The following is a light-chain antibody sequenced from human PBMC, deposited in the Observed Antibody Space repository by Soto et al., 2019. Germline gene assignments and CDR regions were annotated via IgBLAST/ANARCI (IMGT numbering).Light chain of an antibody. Sequence: EIVLTQSPGTLSLSPGERATLSCRASQSVSSAYLAWYQQKPGQAPRLLTHTASNRATGIPDRFSGSGSGTDFTLTISRLESEDFAVYYCQYYGGSPTFGQGTKLQSK. CDR3: QYYGGSPT. V-gene: IGKV3-20*01. J-gene: IGKJ2*01. CDR1: QSVSSAY. CDR2: TAS.